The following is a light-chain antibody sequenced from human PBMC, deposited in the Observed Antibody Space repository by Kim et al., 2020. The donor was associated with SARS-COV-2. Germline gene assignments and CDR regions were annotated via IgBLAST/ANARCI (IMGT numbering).Light chain of an antibody. CDR2: GKN. CDR1: SLRSYY. Sequence: SSELTQDPAVSVALGQTVRITCQGDSLRSYYASWYQQKPGQAPVLVIYGKNNRPSGIPDRFSGSSSGNTASLTITWAPAEDEADYYCNSRDSSGNHRVVF. CDR3: NSRDSSGNHRVV. V-gene: IGLV3-19*01. J-gene: IGLJ2*01.